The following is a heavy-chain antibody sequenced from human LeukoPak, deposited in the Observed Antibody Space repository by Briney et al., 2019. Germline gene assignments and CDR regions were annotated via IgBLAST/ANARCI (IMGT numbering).Heavy chain of an antibody. CDR3: ARESGPYYYGSGTLENNWFDP. V-gene: IGHV1-2*02. Sequence: ASVNVSCRASGYTFTGYYMHWVRQASGQGLEWMGWINPNSGGTNYAQKFQGRVTMTRDTSISTAYMELSRLRSDDTAVYYCARESGPYYYGSGTLENNWFDPWGQGTLVTVSS. CDR2: INPNSGGT. D-gene: IGHD3-10*01. J-gene: IGHJ5*02. CDR1: GYTFTGYY.